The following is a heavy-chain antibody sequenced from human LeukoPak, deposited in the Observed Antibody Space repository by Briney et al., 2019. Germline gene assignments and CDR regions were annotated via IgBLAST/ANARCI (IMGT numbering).Heavy chain of an antibody. CDR1: GYIFTNYW. CDR3: AITGGGYSSTSYNWFDP. V-gene: IGHV5-51*01. D-gene: IGHD6-13*01. J-gene: IGHJ5*02. CDR2: IYPGDSDT. Sequence: GESLKICCKGSGYIFTNYWIGWVRQMPGKGLEWMGIIYPGDSDTRYSPSFQGQVTISADKSISTVYLQWSSLKASDTAMYYCAITGGGYSSTSYNWFDPWGQGTLVIVSS.